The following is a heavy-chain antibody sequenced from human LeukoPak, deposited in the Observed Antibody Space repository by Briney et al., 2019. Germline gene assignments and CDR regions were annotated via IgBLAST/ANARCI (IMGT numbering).Heavy chain of an antibody. V-gene: IGHV1-2*02. CDR2: INPNSGAT. Sequence: ASLRVSCKASGYTFTVYYMHWVRQAPGQGLECMGWINPNSGATNYAQSFQGRVTMTRDTSISTAYMELSRLRSDDTAVYYCARDLDVWGQGTTVTVSS. CDR1: GYTFTVYY. CDR3: ARDLDV. J-gene: IGHJ6*02.